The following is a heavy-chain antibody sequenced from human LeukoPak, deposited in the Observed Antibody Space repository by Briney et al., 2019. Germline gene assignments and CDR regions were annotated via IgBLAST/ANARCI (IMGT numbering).Heavy chain of an antibody. CDR2: IIPILGIA. CDR3: ARVPYGDYFDY. CDR1: GGTFSSYA. D-gene: IGHD4-17*01. V-gene: IGHV1-69*04. Sequence: SVKVSCKASGGTFSSYAISWVRQAPGQGLEWMGRIIPILGIANYAQKFQGRVTITADKSTSTAYMELSTLRSEDTAVYYCARVPYGDYFDYWGQGTLVTVSS. J-gene: IGHJ4*02.